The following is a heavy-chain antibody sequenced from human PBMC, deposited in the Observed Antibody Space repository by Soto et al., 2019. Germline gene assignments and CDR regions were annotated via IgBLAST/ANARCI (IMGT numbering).Heavy chain of an antibody. CDR1: GFTFSSYA. J-gene: IGHJ4*02. V-gene: IGHV3-23*01. D-gene: IGHD4-17*01. CDR3: AKGRNVYGDYEAIDY. Sequence: EVQLLESGGGLVQPGGSLRLSCAASGFTFSSYAMSWVRQAPGKGLEWVSAISGSSGNTYYADSVKGRFTISRDNYKNTLYRQMNSLRAEDTAVYYCAKGRNVYGDYEAIDYWGQGTLVTVSS. CDR2: ISGSSGNT.